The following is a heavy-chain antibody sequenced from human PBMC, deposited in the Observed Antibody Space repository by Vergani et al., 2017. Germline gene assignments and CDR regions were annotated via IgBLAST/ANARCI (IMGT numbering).Heavy chain of an antibody. Sequence: EVQLVESGGGLVKPGGSLRLSCAASGFTFSSYSMNWVRQAPGKGLEWVSSISGSSNYIYYADSVKGRFTISRDNAKNSLYLQMNSLRAEDTALYYCVKDIAASGNYWYFDLWGRGTLVTVSS. J-gene: IGHJ2*01. CDR2: ISGSSNYI. V-gene: IGHV3-21*04. CDR3: VKDIAASGNYWYFDL. D-gene: IGHD6-13*01. CDR1: GFTFSSYS.